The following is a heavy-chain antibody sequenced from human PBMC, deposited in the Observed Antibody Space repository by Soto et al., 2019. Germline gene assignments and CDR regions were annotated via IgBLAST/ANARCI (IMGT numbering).Heavy chain of an antibody. Sequence: GGSLRLSCAASGFTFSSYEMNWVRQAPGKGLEWVSYISSNVITIYYADSVKGQFTISRDNAKNSLYLQMNSLRAEDTAVYYCARDFSSRYPFDYWGQGTLVTAPQ. D-gene: IGHD1-1*01. J-gene: IGHJ4*02. V-gene: IGHV3-48*03. CDR2: ISSNVITI. CDR3: ARDFSSRYPFDY. CDR1: GFTFSSYE.